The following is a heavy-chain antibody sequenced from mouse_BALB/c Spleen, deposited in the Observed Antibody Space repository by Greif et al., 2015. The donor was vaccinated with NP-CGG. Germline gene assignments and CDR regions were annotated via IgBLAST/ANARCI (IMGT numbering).Heavy chain of an antibody. CDR1: GFTFSSYG. V-gene: IGHV5-6*01. D-gene: IGHD1-1*01. J-gene: IGHJ3*01. CDR2: ISSGGSYT. CDR3: ASLYYGSSYPAY. Sequence: EVKLVESGGDLVKPGGSLKLSCAASGFTFSSYGMSWVRQTPDKRLEWVATISSGGSYTYYPDSVKGRFTISRDNAKNTLYLQMSSLKSEDTAMYYCASLYYGSSYPAYWGQGTLVTVSA.